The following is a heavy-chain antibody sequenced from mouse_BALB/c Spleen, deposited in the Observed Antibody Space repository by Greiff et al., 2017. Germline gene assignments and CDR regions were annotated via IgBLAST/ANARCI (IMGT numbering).Heavy chain of an antibody. V-gene: IGHV3-2*02. Sequence: VQLQQSGPGLVKPSQSLSLTCTVTGYSITSDYAWNWIRQFPGNKLEWMGYISYSGSTSYNPSLKSRISITRDTSKNQFFLQLNSVTTEDTATYYCARSGVRRAWFAYWGQGTLVTVSA. D-gene: IGHD2-14*01. J-gene: IGHJ3*01. CDR3: ARSGVRRAWFAY. CDR2: ISYSGST. CDR1: GYSITSDYA.